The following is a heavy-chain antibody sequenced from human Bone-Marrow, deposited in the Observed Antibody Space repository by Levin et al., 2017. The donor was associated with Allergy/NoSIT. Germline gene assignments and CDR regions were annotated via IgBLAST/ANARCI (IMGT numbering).Heavy chain of an antibody. J-gene: IGHJ4*02. D-gene: IGHD3-10*01. V-gene: IGHV3-33*01. Sequence: PGGSLRLSCAASGFTFSNFGMLWVRQAPGRGLEWVAFIWYDGSNKYYADSVKGRFTISRDNSKNTLYLQMNSLRAEDTAVYYCARDFIADSGTVWGQGTLVTVSS. CDR2: IWYDGSNK. CDR3: ARDFIADSGTV. CDR1: GFTFSNFG.